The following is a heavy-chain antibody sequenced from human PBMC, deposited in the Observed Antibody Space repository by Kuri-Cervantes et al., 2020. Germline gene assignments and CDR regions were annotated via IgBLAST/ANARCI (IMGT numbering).Heavy chain of an antibody. CDR1: GFTFDSYT. CDR3: ARLYYDILTDVPDAFDI. J-gene: IGHJ3*02. V-gene: IGHV3-48*01. Sequence: GESLKISCAASGFTFDSYTMNWVRQAPGKGLEWVATVRGNGITTYYADSVKGRFTISRDNAKNSLYLQMNSLRAEDTAVYYCARLYYDILTDVPDAFDIWGQGTMVTVSS. CDR2: VRGNGITT. D-gene: IGHD3-9*01.